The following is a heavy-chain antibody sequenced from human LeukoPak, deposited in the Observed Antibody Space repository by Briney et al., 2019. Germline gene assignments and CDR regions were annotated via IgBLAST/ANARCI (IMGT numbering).Heavy chain of an antibody. D-gene: IGHD3-9*01. CDR1: GFTFSSYA. Sequence: GGSLRLSCAASGFTFSSYAMHWVRQAPGKGLEWVAAISYDGSNKYYADSVKGRFTISRDNSKNTLYLQMNSLRAEDTAVYYCSRGYDILTGYDAFDIWGQGTMVTVSS. V-gene: IGHV3-30-3*01. J-gene: IGHJ3*02. CDR3: SRGYDILTGYDAFDI. CDR2: ISYDGSNK.